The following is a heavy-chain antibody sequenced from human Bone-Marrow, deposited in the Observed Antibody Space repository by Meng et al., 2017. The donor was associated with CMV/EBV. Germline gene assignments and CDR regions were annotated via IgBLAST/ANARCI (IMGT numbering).Heavy chain of an antibody. Sequence: ASVKVSGKASGYTFTSYGISWVRQAPGQGLEWMGWISAYNGNTNYAPKLQGRVTMTTDTSTSTAYMEMRSLRTDDTAVYYCARDRRITMVRGVTLDGMDVWGQGTTVTVSS. J-gene: IGHJ6*02. D-gene: IGHD3-10*01. CDR1: GYTFTSYG. CDR2: ISAYNGNT. V-gene: IGHV1-18*01. CDR3: ARDRRITMVRGVTLDGMDV.